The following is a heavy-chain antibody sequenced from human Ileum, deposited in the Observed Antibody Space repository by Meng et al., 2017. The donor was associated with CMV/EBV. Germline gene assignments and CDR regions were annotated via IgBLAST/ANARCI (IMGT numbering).Heavy chain of an antibody. V-gene: IGHV3-30*02. Sequence: GESLKISCAASGFTFRKYGMHWVRQAPGQGLEWVAFISYDGNRESYADSMKGRFTISRDNSKNTMYLQVNSLGDEDTAVYYCAKDLAVGGSDYWGQGTLVTVSS. CDR2: ISYDGNRE. J-gene: IGHJ4*02. CDR3: AKDLAVGGSDY. CDR1: GFTFRKYG. D-gene: IGHD3-16*01.